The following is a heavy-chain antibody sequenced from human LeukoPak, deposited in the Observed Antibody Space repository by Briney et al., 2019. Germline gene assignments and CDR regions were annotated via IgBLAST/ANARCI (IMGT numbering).Heavy chain of an antibody. J-gene: IGHJ6*02. Sequence: ASVKVSCKASGYTFTGYYMHWVRQAPGQGLEWMGWINPNSGGTNYAQKFQGRVTMTRDTSISTAYMELSRLRSDDTAVYYCARAHLVAAAHYYYYGMDVWGQGTTVTVSS. CDR3: ARAHLVAAAHYYYYGMDV. CDR1: GYTFTGYY. D-gene: IGHD6-13*01. V-gene: IGHV1-2*02. CDR2: INPNSGGT.